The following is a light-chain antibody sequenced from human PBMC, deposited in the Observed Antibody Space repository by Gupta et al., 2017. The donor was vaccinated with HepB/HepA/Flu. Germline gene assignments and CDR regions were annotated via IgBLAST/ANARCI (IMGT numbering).Light chain of an antibody. Sequence: QSVLTPPPSVSAAPGQKVTISCSGSSSNIGNNYVSWYQQLPGTAPKLLIYDNNKRPSGIPDRFSGSKSGTSATLGITGLQTGDEADYYCGTWDSSLSYVVFGGGTKLTVL. J-gene: IGLJ2*01. CDR1: SSNIGNNY. CDR2: DNN. CDR3: GTWDSSLSYVV. V-gene: IGLV1-51*01.